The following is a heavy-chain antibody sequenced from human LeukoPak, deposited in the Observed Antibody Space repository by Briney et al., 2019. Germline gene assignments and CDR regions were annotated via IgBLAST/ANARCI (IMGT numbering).Heavy chain of an antibody. V-gene: IGHV4-39*02. CDR2: IKHYGYT. J-gene: IGHJ4*02. D-gene: IGHD1-26*01. CDR1: GGSLSRSAYF. Sequence: SETLSLTCTVSGGSLSRSAYFWGWIRQPPGRGLEWIGSIKHYGYTYYNPSLKSRVTISLDTSKNDFSLKLNSVTAADTAVFYCARFIGGTYSVADYWGQGTLVTVSS. CDR3: ARFIGGTYSVADY.